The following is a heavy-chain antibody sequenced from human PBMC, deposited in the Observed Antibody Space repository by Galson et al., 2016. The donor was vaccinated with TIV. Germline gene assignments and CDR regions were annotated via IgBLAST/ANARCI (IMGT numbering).Heavy chain of an antibody. CDR2: ISSGSNDV. CDR1: GFTFNAYA. D-gene: IGHD3-22*01. CDR3: ARTYYYDSSAYSFDAFDV. Sequence: SLRLSCAASGFTFNAYAMSWVRQAPGKGLEWVSSISSGSNDVHYADSVRGRFTISRDNAKDSLYLQMNSLRAEDTAVYYCARTYYYDSSAYSFDAFDVWGQGTMVTVSS. V-gene: IGHV3-21*01. J-gene: IGHJ3*01.